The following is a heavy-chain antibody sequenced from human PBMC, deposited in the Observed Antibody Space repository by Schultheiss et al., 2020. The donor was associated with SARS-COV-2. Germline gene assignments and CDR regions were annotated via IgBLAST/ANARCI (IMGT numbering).Heavy chain of an antibody. J-gene: IGHJ4*02. V-gene: IGHV4-61*01. CDR1: GGSVGSDTYY. CDR3: AREGGYYGSGSLDY. D-gene: IGHD3-10*01. Sequence: SETLSLTCTVSGGSVGSDTYYWSWIRQPPGKGLEWMGCVYDRGTTNYNSSLKSRVTISLDTSKNQFSLKLSSVTAADTAVYYCAREGGYYGSGSLDYWGQGTLVTVSS. CDR2: VYDRGTT.